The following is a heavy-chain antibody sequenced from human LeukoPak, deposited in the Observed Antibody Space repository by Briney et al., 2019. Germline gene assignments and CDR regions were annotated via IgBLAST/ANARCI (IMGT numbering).Heavy chain of an antibody. V-gene: IGHV5-51*01. CDR1: GYSFTNYW. CDR3: ARGGYYDSESYYLNY. D-gene: IGHD3-10*01. CDR2: IYPGDSDT. J-gene: IGHJ4*02. Sequence: GESLKISCKVSGYSFTNYWIGWVRQMPGKGLEGMGIIYPGDSDTRYSPSFQGQVTISADKSISTAYLQWNSLKASDTAIYYCARGGYYDSESYYLNYWGQGTLVTVSS.